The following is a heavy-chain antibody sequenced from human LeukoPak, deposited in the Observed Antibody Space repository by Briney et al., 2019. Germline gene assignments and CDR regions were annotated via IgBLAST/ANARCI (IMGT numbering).Heavy chain of an antibody. CDR2: ISWNSGSI. V-gene: IGHV3-9*01. D-gene: IGHD3-22*01. J-gene: IGHJ4*02. CDR3: AKARAYYDSSGYYDEGFDY. CDR1: GFTFDDYG. Sequence: PGRSLRLSCVASGFTFDDYGMHWVRQAPGKGLEWVSGISWNSGSIGYADSVKGRFSISRDNAKNSLYLQMNSLRAEDTALYYCAKARAYYDSSGYYDEGFDYWGQGTLVTVSS.